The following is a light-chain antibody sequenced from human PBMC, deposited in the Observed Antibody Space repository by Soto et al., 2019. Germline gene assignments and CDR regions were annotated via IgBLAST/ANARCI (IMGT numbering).Light chain of an antibody. CDR3: SAYTTSNTRQIV. V-gene: IGLV2-14*01. CDR2: DVS. J-gene: IGLJ1*01. Sequence: QSALTQPASVSGSPGQSITISCTGTSSDVGGYNYVSWYQQHPGKAPKFMIYDVSNRPSGVSNRFSGSKSGNTASLPISGLQAEDEAYYYCSAYTTSNTRQIVFGTGTKLTVL. CDR1: SSDVGGYNY.